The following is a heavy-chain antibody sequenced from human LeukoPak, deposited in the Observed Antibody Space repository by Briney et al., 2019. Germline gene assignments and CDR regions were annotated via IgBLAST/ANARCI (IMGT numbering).Heavy chain of an antibody. Sequence: GESLKISCKGSGYRFTSYWIGWVRQMPGKGLEWMGIIYPGDSDTRYSPSFQGQVTISADKSISTAYLQWSSLKASDTAMYYCARRRYYGSGSYWFDPWGQGTLVTVSS. CDR2: IYPGDSDT. V-gene: IGHV5-51*01. CDR3: ARRRYYGSGSYWFDP. D-gene: IGHD3-10*01. J-gene: IGHJ5*02. CDR1: GYRFTSYW.